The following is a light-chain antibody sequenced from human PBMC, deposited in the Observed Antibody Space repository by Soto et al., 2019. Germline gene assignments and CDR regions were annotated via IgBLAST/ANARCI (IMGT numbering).Light chain of an antibody. CDR2: AAS. V-gene: IGKV3-20*01. J-gene: IGKJ2*01. CDR3: HQYDNTPQT. Sequence: EIVLMQSPGTLSLSPGERATLFCRASQSMKRRYLAWYQQKPGQAPRVLIYAASNRATGIPDRFSGSGSGTDFSLTISRLEPEDFAVYYCHQYDNTPQTFGQGTKVDI. CDR1: QSMKRRY.